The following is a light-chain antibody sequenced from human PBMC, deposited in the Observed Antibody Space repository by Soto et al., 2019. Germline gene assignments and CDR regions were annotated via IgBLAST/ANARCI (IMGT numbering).Light chain of an antibody. V-gene: IGKV1-5*03. CDR2: KAS. CDR1: QSISNW. Sequence: DIQMTQSPSTLSAFVGDRVTITCRASQSISNWLAWYQQKPGKAPKLLIYKASSLESGVPSRFSGSGSGTEFTLTISSLQPDDFGTYYCQEYNSYWTFGQGTKVDIK. CDR3: QEYNSYWT. J-gene: IGKJ1*01.